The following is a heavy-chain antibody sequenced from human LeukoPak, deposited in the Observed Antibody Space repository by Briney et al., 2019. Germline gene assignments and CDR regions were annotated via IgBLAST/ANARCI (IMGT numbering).Heavy chain of an antibody. D-gene: IGHD6-13*01. CDR1: GFTFSSYD. V-gene: IGHV3-13*01. CDR2: IGTAGDT. J-gene: IGHJ4*02. Sequence: GGSLRLSCAASGFTFSSYDMHWVRQATGKGLEWVSAIGTAGDTYYPGSVKGRFTISRENAKNSLYLQMNSLKTEDTAVYYCTREQQLVPYDYWGQGTLVTVSS. CDR3: TREQQLVPYDY.